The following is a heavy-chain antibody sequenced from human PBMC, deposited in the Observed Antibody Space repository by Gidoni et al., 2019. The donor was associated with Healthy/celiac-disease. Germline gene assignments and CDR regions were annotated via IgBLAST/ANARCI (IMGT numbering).Heavy chain of an antibody. CDR3: AHTGGYSSSLGY. Sequence: QITLKESGPTLVKPTQTLTLTCTFPGFSPSTSGVGVGWIRQPPGKALEWLALIYWDDDKRYSPSLKSRLTITKDTSKNQVVLTMTNMDPVDTATYYCAHTGGYSSSLGYWGQGTLVTVSS. V-gene: IGHV2-5*02. CDR1: GFSPSTSGVG. D-gene: IGHD6-6*01. CDR2: IYWDDDK. J-gene: IGHJ4*02.